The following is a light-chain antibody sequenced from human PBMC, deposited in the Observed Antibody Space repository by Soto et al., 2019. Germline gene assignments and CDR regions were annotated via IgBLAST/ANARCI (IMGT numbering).Light chain of an antibody. V-gene: IGKV3-15*01. Sequence: EIVMTQSPATLSVSPGERATLSCRASQSVSSNLAWYQQKPGQAPRLLIYGASTRATGIPARFSGSGSGTEFTLTISSLQSEDFAVSYCQQRSNWPPITFGQGTRLEFK. CDR3: QQRSNWPPIT. CDR1: QSVSSN. J-gene: IGKJ5*01. CDR2: GAS.